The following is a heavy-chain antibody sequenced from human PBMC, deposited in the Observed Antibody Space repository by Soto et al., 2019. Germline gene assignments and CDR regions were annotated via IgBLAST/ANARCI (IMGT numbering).Heavy chain of an antibody. D-gene: IGHD2-2*01. CDR3: SKDSEYQLPYFDY. Sequence: GGSLRLSCAASGFTFSSYAMSWVRQAPGKGLEWASAISGSGGSTYYADSVKGRFTISRDNSKNPLYLQMNSLRAEDTAVYYCSKDSEYQLPYFDYWGQGTLVTVSS. CDR2: ISGSGGST. V-gene: IGHV3-23*01. CDR1: GFTFSSYA. J-gene: IGHJ4*02.